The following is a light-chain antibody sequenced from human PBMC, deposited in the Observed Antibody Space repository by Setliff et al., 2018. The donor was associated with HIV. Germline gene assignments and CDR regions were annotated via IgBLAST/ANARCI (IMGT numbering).Light chain of an antibody. CDR2: EVS. V-gene: IGLV2-18*02. Sequence: QSALAQPPSVSGSPGQSVTTSCTGTSSDVGSYNRVSWYQQPPGTAPKLMIYEVSNRPSGVPERFSGSKSGNTASLTISGLQAEDEADYYCSSYTSSSTVVFGGGTQLTVL. J-gene: IGLJ2*01. CDR1: SSDVGSYNR. CDR3: SSYTSSSTVV.